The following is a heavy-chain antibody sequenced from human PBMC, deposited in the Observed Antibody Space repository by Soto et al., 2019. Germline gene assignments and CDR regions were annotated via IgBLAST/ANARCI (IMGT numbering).Heavy chain of an antibody. CDR3: ARLWELYHLDY. CDR1: GYTFTSYG. J-gene: IGHJ4*02. V-gene: IGHV1-18*04. Sequence: ASVKVSCKASGYTFTSYGISWVRQAPGQGLELMGWISAYNGNTNYAQKLQGRVTMTTXXXXXXAXMXLXXXRSDXTAVYYCARLWELYHLDYWGQGTLVTVSS. CDR2: ISAYNGNT. D-gene: IGHD3-10*01.